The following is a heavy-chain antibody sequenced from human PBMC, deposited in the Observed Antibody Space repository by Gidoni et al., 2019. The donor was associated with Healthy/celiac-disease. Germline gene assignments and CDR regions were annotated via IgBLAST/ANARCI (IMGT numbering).Heavy chain of an antibody. CDR2: ISWNSGSI. D-gene: IGHD2-15*01. CDR1: GFTFDDYA. CDR3: AKDIGVVAAAPFDY. V-gene: IGHV3-9*01. Sequence: EVQLVESGGCLVQPGRSLRLSCAASGFTFDDYAMHWVRQAPGKGLEWVSGISWNSGSIGYADSVKGRFTISRDNAKNSLYLQMNSLRAEDTALYYCAKDIGVVAAAPFDYWGQGTLVTVSS. J-gene: IGHJ4*02.